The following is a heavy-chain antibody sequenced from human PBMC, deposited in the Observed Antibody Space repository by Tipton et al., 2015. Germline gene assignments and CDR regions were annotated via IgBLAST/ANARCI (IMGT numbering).Heavy chain of an antibody. CDR2: IYYRGST. V-gene: IGHV4-59*01. CDR3: ARRGLGYYYYGMDV. J-gene: IGHJ6*02. Sequence: TLSLTCTVSGGSISSYYWSWIRQPPGKGLEWIGYIYYRGSTKYNPSLKSRVSISVDTSKNQFSLKLTSVTAEDTAVYYCARRGLGYYYYGMDVWGQGTTVTVSS. D-gene: IGHD7-27*01. CDR1: GGSISSYY.